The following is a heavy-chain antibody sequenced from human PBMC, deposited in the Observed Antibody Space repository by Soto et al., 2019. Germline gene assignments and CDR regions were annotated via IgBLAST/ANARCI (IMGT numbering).Heavy chain of an antibody. CDR2: MKEEATEK. CDR1: GFPFMTYW. J-gene: IGHJ4*02. Sequence: GGSLRLSCEASGFPFMTYWMSWVRQAPGKGLEWVAHMKEEATEKYLDSVKGRFIISRDNAKNSLYLQMNSLRGDDTAVYYCAGGGVYDSGRYHYWGQGTLVTVSS. D-gene: IGHD6-25*01. V-gene: IGHV3-7*01. CDR3: AGGGVYDSGRYHY.